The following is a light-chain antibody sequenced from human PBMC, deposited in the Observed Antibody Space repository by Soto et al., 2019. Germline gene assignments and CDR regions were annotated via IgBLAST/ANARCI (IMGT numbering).Light chain of an antibody. CDR2: AAS. Sequence: DIQMTQSPSSLSASVGDSVTITCRASQSISSYLNWYQQKPGKAPKLLIYAASSLQSGVPSRFSGSASGTDFTLTISSLQPEDFATYYCQQSYSTPITVGPGTKVDI. J-gene: IGKJ3*01. CDR3: QQSYSTPIT. V-gene: IGKV1-39*01. CDR1: QSISSY.